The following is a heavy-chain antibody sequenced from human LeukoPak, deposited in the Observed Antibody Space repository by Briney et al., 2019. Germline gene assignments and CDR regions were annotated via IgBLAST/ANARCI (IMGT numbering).Heavy chain of an antibody. D-gene: IGHD6-19*01. Sequence: GGSLRLSCAASGFTFRSNWMNWVRQAPGKGLEWVVHVQPDGSAKIYADSVKGRFTISRDNAKDSVYLQMNSLRVEDTAVYYCARDFFGWSSLGHWGQGTLVTVSS. CDR3: ARDFFGWSSLGH. J-gene: IGHJ1*01. V-gene: IGHV3-7*01. CDR1: GFTFRSNW. CDR2: VQPDGSAK.